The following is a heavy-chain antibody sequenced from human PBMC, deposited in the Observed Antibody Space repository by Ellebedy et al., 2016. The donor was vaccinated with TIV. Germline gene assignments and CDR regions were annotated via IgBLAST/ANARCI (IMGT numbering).Heavy chain of an antibody. CDR3: ARAVFGTKFDF. D-gene: IGHD1-14*01. CDR1: GGSISSFY. V-gene: IGHV4-59*12. CDR2: MYYSGST. Sequence: MPSETLSLTCTVSGGSISSFYWSWIRQPPGKALEWIGYMYYSGSTNYNPSLKSRVTISVDTSKNQLSLKLSSVTAADTAVYYCARAVFGTKFDFWGQGTLVTVSS. J-gene: IGHJ4*02.